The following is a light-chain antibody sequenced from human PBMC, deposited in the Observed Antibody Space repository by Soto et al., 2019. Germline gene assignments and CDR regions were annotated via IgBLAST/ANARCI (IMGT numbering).Light chain of an antibody. J-gene: IGLJ3*02. V-gene: IGLV1-47*01. Sequence: QSILTQPPSASGTPGQRVTIFCSGSTSSIGRNFVYWYQQVPGTALKLLIYRNDQRPSGVPDRFSRSKSGTSASLAISGLRSEDEADYFCTTWDDTLDGVLFGGGTKLTVL. CDR2: RND. CDR3: TTWDDTLDGVL. CDR1: TSSIGRNF.